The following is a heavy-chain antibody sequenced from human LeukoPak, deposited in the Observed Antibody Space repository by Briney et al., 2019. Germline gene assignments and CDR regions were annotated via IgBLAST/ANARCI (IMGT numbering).Heavy chain of an antibody. Sequence: GGSLRLSCAASGFTFSGYAMSWVGEAPGKGREWVSTIGRRGTSTYYASSVKGRFTISRDNSKNTLYLQMNSLRAEDTAIYYCAKLVGIIPDDYWGQGTLVSVSS. V-gene: IGHV3-23*01. CDR1: GFTFSGYA. CDR2: IGRRGTST. CDR3: AKLVGIIPDDY. D-gene: IGHD1-26*01. J-gene: IGHJ4*02.